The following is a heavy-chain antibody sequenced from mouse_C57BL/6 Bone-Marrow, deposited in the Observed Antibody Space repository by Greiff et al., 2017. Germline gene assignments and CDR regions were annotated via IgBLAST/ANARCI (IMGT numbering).Heavy chain of an antibody. D-gene: IGHD1-2*01. CDR1: GYTFTDYN. J-gene: IGHJ4*01. Sequence: EVQLQQSGPELVKPGASVKIPCKASGYTFTDYNMDWVKQSHGKSLEWIGDINPNNGGTIYNQKFKGKATLTVDKSSSTAYMELRSLTSEDTAVYYCARYALRRGYYYAMDVWGQGTSVTVSS. V-gene: IGHV1-18*01. CDR2: INPNNGGT. CDR3: ARYALRRGYYYAMDV.